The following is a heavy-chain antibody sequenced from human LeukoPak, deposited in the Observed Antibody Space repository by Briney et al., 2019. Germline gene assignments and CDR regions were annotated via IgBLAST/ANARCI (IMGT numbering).Heavy chain of an antibody. J-gene: IGHJ3*02. CDR3: AKSITNLDAFDI. D-gene: IGHD1-20*01. V-gene: IGHV3-53*01. Sequence: GGSLRLSCAASGFTVSSTYMSWVRQAPGKGLEWVSVIYSGGTTYYADSVKGRFTISRDNSKNTLYLQMNSLRAEDTAVYYCAKSITNLDAFDIWGQGTMVTVSS. CDR1: GFTVSSTY. CDR2: IYSGGTT.